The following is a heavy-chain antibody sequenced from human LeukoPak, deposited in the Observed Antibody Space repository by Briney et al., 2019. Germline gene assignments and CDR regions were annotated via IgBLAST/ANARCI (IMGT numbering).Heavy chain of an antibody. CDR1: PVSIISGEYC. CDR3: ASCHYDILTGFRREFDF. Sequence: SETLSLTCTVSPVSIISGEYCRSWIRQSPGRGLEWIGNVYYSGSTNYNPSLKSRLTLSKDTSKNQFSLKLRSVTAADTALYFCASCHYDILTGFRREFDFWGQGSLVTVSS. CDR2: VYYSGST. D-gene: IGHD3-9*01. V-gene: IGHV4-30-4*01. J-gene: IGHJ4*02.